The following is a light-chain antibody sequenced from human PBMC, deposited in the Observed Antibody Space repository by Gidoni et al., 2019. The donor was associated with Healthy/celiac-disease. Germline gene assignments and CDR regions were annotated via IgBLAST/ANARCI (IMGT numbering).Light chain of an antibody. J-gene: IGKJ4*01. Sequence: EIVLTQSPGTLSLSPGARDTLSCRASQSVSSSYLAWYQQKPGQAPRLLIYGASSRATGIPDRFSGSGSGTDFTLTISRLEPEDFAVYYCQQYGSSRLTFGGGTKVEIK. V-gene: IGKV3-20*01. CDR3: QQYGSSRLT. CDR2: GAS. CDR1: QSVSSSY.